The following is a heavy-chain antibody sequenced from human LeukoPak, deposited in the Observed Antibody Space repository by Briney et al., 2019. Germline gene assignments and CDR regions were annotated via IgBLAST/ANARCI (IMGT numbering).Heavy chain of an antibody. V-gene: IGHV3-33*08. J-gene: IGHJ4*02. CDR1: GFTFSSYE. Sequence: QPGGSLRLSCAASGFTFSSYEMNWVRQAPGKGLEWVAVIWYDGSNKYYADSVKGRFTISRDNSKSTVSLQMNSLRAEDTAVYYCARPYYYGSGSYYPLDYWGQGTLVTVSS. CDR3: ARPYYYGSGSYYPLDY. D-gene: IGHD3-10*01. CDR2: IWYDGSNK.